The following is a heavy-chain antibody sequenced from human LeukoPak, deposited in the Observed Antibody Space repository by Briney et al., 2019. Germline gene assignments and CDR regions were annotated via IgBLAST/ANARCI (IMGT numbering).Heavy chain of an antibody. D-gene: IGHD4/OR15-4a*01. CDR2: ISSSGSTI. CDR3: AKDRVRRGAYYYGMDV. J-gene: IGHJ6*02. V-gene: IGHV3-48*03. CDR1: GFTFSSYE. Sequence: GGSLRLSCAASGFTFSSYEMNWVRQAPGKGLEWVSYISSSGSTIYYADSVKGRFTISRDNSKNTLYLQMNSLRAEDTAVYYCAKDRVRRGAYYYGMDVWGQGTTVTVSS.